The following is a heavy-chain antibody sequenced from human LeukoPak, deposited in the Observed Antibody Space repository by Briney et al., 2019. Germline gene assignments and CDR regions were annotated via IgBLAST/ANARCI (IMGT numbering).Heavy chain of an antibody. CDR1: GYTFTYYV. V-gene: IGHV1-18*01. Sequence: ASVKVSCKTSGYTFTYYVISWVRQAPGQGLEWMGWINAYNGNTNDAQKFQGRVTMTTDTSTSTAYMELRSLRSDDTAVYYCARDLGAAPGIFFDFWGQGTLVTVSS. CDR3: ARDLGAAPGIFFDF. D-gene: IGHD6-13*01. J-gene: IGHJ4*02. CDR2: INAYNGNT.